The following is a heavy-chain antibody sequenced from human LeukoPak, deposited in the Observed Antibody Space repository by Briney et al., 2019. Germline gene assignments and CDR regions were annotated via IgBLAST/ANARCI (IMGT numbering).Heavy chain of an antibody. J-gene: IGHJ5*02. V-gene: IGHV1-18*01. D-gene: IGHD3-10*01. CDR2: LSDYNGNT. Sequence: ASVKVSFKASRYTFLRYGIRWERQAAGQGVGWMGWLSDYNGNTNYSQKLQGRVNIKTETCTSKAYMEGRSVRCDGTGGYCCAIYYYGSWSYILDPWGQGTLVTFSS. CDR3: AIYYYGSWSYILDP. CDR1: RYTFLRYG.